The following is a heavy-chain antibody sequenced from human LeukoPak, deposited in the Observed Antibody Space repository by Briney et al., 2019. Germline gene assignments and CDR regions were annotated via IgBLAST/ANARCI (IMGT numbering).Heavy chain of an antibody. D-gene: IGHD4-17*01. CDR3: AKDSTVATRSPLDY. CDR1: GFTFSSYG. CDR2: IRYDGSNT. J-gene: IGHJ4*02. Sequence: GGSLRLSCAASGFTFSSYGMYWVRQAPGKGLEWVAFIRYDGSNTYYADSVKGRFTISRDNSKNTLYLQMNSLRAEDTAVYYCAKDSTVATRSPLDYWGQGTLVTVSS. V-gene: IGHV3-30*02.